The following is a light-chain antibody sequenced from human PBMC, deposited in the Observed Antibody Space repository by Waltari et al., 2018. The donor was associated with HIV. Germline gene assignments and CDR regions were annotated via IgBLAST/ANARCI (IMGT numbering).Light chain of an antibody. CDR2: INS. Sequence: QSVLTQPPSASGTPGQRVTISCSGSSPNIGMISVQCYQQFQGAAPKIHIYINSQRPSGVPDRFSGSKSGTSAALAISGLHSEDEADYYCEAWDDTLNGFVFGTGTRVTVL. CDR1: SPNIGMIS. J-gene: IGLJ1*01. CDR3: EAWDDTLNGFV. V-gene: IGLV1-44*01.